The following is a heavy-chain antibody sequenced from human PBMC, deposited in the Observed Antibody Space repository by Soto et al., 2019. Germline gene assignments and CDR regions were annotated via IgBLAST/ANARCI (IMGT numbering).Heavy chain of an antibody. V-gene: IGHV3-48*03. CDR3: ARSPFLECN. CDR1: GFTFSSYE. Sequence: EVQLVESGGGLVQPGGSLRLSCAASGFTFSSYEMNWVRQAPGKGLEWVSYISSSGSTIYYADSVKGRFTISRDNAKNSLFLQMNSLRVEDTAVYYCARSPFLECNWAQGTLVTVSS. CDR2: ISSSGSTI. D-gene: IGHD3-3*02. J-gene: IGHJ4*02.